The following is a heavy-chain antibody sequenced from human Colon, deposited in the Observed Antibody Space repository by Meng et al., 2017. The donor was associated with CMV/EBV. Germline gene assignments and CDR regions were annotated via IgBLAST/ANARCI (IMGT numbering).Heavy chain of an antibody. V-gene: IGHV3-72*01. CDR2: TRNKANSYTT. D-gene: IGHD1-26*01. J-gene: IGHJ4*02. CDR1: GFTFRTHY. CDR3: AREVGAFDY. Sequence: RLACAASGFTFRTHYRDWVREAPGKGLEWVGRTRNKANSYTTEYAASVKGRFTVSRDELENSLYLQMNSLKTEDTAVYYCAREVGAFDYWGQGILVTVS.